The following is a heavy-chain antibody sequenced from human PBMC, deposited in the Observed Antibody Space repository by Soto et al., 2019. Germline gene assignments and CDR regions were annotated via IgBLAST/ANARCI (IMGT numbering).Heavy chain of an antibody. V-gene: IGHV1-18*01. D-gene: IGHD3-22*01. Sequence: ASVKVSCKASGYTFTSYGISWVRQAPGQGLEWMGWISAYNGNTNYAQKLQGRVTMTTDTSTSTAYMELRSLRSDDTAVYYCARHMDPRFSAYYYDSSGYIKCAFDIWGQGTMVTVSS. CDR2: ISAYNGNT. J-gene: IGHJ3*02. CDR1: GYTFTSYG. CDR3: ARHMDPRFSAYYYDSSGYIKCAFDI.